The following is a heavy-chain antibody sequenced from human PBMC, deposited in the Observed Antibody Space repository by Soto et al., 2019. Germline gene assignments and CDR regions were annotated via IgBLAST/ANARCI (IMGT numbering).Heavy chain of an antibody. CDR2: ISGSGGST. CDR1: GFTFSSYA. Sequence: PGGSLRLSCAASGFTFSSYAMSWVRQAPGKGLEWVSAISGSGGSTYYADSVKGRFTISRDNSKNTLYLQMNSLRAEDTAVYYCAKQGEWLRLYSHFFDYWGQGTLVTVSS. V-gene: IGHV3-23*01. J-gene: IGHJ4*02. CDR3: AKQGEWLRLYSHFFDY. D-gene: IGHD5-12*01.